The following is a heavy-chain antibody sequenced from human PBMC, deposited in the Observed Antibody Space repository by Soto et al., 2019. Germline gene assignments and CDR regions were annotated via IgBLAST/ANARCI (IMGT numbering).Heavy chain of an antibody. Sequence: QVQLVESGGGVVQPGKSLRLSCAATGFIFKSYGVNWVRQAPGKGLEWVAVISHDGSNAYYADAVNGRFTISRDNAKNTVYLQMNSLRAEDTAVYYCAKQGIEVAGTDYFDYWGQGALVTVAS. CDR1: GFIFKSYG. CDR2: ISHDGSNA. V-gene: IGHV3-30*18. D-gene: IGHD6-19*01. CDR3: AKQGIEVAGTDYFDY. J-gene: IGHJ4*02.